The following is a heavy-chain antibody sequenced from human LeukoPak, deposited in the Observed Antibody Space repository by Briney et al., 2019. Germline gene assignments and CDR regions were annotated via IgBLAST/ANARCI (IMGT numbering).Heavy chain of an antibody. CDR3: ARATDILTGYLDY. CDR2: ISGSGGST. V-gene: IGHV3-23*01. D-gene: IGHD3-9*01. CDR1: GFTFSSYA. Sequence: GGSLRLSCAASGFTFSSYAMSWVRQAPGKGLEWVSAISGSGGSTYYADSVKGRFTISRDNAKNSLYLQMNSLRAEDTAVYYCARATDILTGYLDYWGQGTLVTVSS. J-gene: IGHJ4*02.